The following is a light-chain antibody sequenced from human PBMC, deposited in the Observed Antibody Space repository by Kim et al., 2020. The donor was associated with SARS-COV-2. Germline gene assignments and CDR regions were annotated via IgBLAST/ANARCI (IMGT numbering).Light chain of an antibody. CDR1: QSISNW. CDR3: QQYYSYSWT. V-gene: IGKV1-5*03. Sequence: ASVGDRGTITCRASQSISNWLAWYQQKPGKAPKLLIYRASSLQTGVPSRFSGSGSGTEFTLTISGLQPDDFATYYCQQYYSYSWTFGQGTKVDIK. CDR2: RAS. J-gene: IGKJ1*01.